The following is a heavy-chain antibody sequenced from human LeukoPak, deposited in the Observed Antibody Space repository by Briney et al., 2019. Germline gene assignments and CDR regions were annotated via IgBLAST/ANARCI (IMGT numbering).Heavy chain of an antibody. CDR1: GYTFTGYY. CDR2: INPNSGGT. D-gene: IGHD2-15*01. CDR3: ARNPNVGGAAYYYYYYMDV. V-gene: IGHV1-2*02. J-gene: IGHJ6*03. Sequence: GASVKVSCKASGYTFTGYYMHWVRQAPGQGLEWMGWINPNSGGTNYAQKFQGRVTMTRDTSISTAYMELSRLRSDDTAVYYCARNPNVGGAAYYYYYYMDVWGKGTTVTVSS.